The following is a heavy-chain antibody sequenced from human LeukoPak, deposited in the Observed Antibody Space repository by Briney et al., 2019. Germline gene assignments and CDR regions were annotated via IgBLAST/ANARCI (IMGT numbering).Heavy chain of an antibody. CDR3: AKEGEYYYDSSGTGHFDY. CDR2: ISYDGSNK. D-gene: IGHD3-22*01. J-gene: IGHJ4*02. V-gene: IGHV3-30*18. CDR1: GFTFSSYG. Sequence: GGSLRLSCAASGFTFSSYGMHWVRQAPGKGLEWVAVISYDGSNKYYADSVKGRFTISRDNSKNTLYLQMDSLRAEDTAVYYCAKEGEYYYDSSGTGHFDYWGQGTPVTVSS.